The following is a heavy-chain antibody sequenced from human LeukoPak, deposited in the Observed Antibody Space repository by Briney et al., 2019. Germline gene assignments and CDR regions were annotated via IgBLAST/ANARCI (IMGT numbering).Heavy chain of an antibody. D-gene: IGHD6-13*01. CDR3: ARAGTAYYYYGMDV. J-gene: IGHJ6*02. CDR2: IYYSGST. CDR1: GGSISSGDYY. V-gene: IGHV4-30-4*01. Sequence: PSQTLSLTCTVSGGSISSGDYYWSWIRQPPGKGLEWIGYIYYSGSTYYNPSLKSRVTISVDTSKNQFSLKLSSVTAADTAVYYCARAGTAYYYYGMDVWGQGTTVTVSS.